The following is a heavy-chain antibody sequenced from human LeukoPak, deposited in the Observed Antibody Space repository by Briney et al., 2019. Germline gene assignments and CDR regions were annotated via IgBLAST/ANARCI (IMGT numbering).Heavy chain of an antibody. CDR1: GFTFSTYA. CDR3: ARELDYDILTGYRTGIDY. V-gene: IGHV3-23*01. D-gene: IGHD3-9*01. J-gene: IGHJ4*02. CDR2: ISGSGGGT. Sequence: PGGSLRLSCAASGFTFSTYAMSWVRQAAGKGLEWVSLISGSGGGTYYADSVKGRFTISRDNSKNTLYLQMNSLRAEDTAVYYCARELDYDILTGYRTGIDYWGQGTLVTVSS.